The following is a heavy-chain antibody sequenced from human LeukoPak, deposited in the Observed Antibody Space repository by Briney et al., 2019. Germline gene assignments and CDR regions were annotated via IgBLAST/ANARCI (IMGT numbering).Heavy chain of an antibody. CDR3: ARDTTSHPWHFDL. V-gene: IGHV4-59*01. CDR1: GGSISSYY. CDR2: IDYSGTT. Sequence: SETLSLTCTVSGGSISSYYWSWIRQSPGKGLEWIGYIDYSGTTNYNPSLRSRVTMSVDTSKNQFSLKLSSVTAADTAVYYCARDTTSHPWHFDLWGRGTLVTVSS. J-gene: IGHJ2*01. D-gene: IGHD2/OR15-2a*01.